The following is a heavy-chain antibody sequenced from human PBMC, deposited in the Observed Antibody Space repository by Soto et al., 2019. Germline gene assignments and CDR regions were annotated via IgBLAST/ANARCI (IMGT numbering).Heavy chain of an antibody. CDR2: INPNSGGT. CDR3: AGDHQQWLEYDY. Sequence: ASVKVSCQASGYTFTGYYMHWVRHAPGQGLEWVGWINPNSGGTNSAQKFQGRVTMTRDTSISTAYMELSRLRSDDTAVYYCAGDHQQWLEYDYWGQGTLVPVSS. J-gene: IGHJ4*02. V-gene: IGHV1-2*02. CDR1: GYTFTGYY. D-gene: IGHD6-19*01.